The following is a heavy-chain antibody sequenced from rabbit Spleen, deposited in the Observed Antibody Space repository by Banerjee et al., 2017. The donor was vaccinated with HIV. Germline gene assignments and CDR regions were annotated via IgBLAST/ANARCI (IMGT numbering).Heavy chain of an antibody. CDR2: IYAGSGSA. CDR3: SWDSGTSFSTYGMDL. D-gene: IGHD8-1*01. V-gene: IGHV1S40*01. J-gene: IGHJ6*01. CDR1: GFSFSSGYD. Sequence: QSLEESGGGLVKPGASLTLTCKASGFSFSSGYDMCWVRQAPGKGPEWIACIYAGSGSAYYAPWAKGRFTNTKTSSTTVTLQMSSLTAADTATYFCSWDSGTSFSTYGMDLWGPGTLVTVS.